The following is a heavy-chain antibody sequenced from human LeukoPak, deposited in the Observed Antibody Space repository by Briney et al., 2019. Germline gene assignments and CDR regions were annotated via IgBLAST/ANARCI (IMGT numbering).Heavy chain of an antibody. CDR2: IYYSGST. CDR1: GGSISSSSYY. J-gene: IGHJ4*02. CDR3: ARRSSSWYYFDY. Sequence: PSETLSLTCTVSGGSISSSSYYWGWIRQPPGKGLEWIGSIYYSGSTYYNPSLKSRVTISVDTSKNQFSLKLSFVTAADTAVYYCARRSSSWYYFDYWGQGTLVTVSS. D-gene: IGHD6-13*01. V-gene: IGHV4-39*01.